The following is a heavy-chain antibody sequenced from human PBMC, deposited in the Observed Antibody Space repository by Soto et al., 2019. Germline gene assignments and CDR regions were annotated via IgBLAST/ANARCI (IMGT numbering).Heavy chain of an antibody. CDR2: INAGNGNT. V-gene: IGHV1-3*01. Sequence: QIQLVQSGAEVKKPGASVKVSCKASGYTFTSYAMHWVRQAPGQRLEGMGWINAGNGNTKYSQKFQGRVTITRDTSASTAYMELSSLRSEDTAVYYCARGLNGYLHYFDYWGQGTLVTVSS. CDR1: GYTFTSYA. J-gene: IGHJ4*02. CDR3: ARGLNGYLHYFDY. D-gene: IGHD5-18*01.